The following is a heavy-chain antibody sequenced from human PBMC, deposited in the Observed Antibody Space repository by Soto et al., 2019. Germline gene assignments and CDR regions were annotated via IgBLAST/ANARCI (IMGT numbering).Heavy chain of an antibody. CDR3: ARAVAVAADFDY. V-gene: IGHV1-8*02. J-gene: IGHJ4*02. D-gene: IGHD6-19*01. CDR2: MNPNSGNT. Sequence: ASVKVSCKASGYIFTSHVMEWVRQAPGQRLEWMGWMNPNSGNTGYAQKFQGRVTMTRNTSISTAYMELSSLRSEDTAVYYCARAVAVAADFDYWGQGTLVTVSS. CDR1: GYIFTSHV.